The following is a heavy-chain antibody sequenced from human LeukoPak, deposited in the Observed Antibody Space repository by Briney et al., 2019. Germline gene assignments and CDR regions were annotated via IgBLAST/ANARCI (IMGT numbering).Heavy chain of an antibody. D-gene: IGHD3/OR15-3a*01. CDR2: ISDRGGST. CDR1: GFTFSSYA. J-gene: IGHJ4*02. Sequence: GGSLRLSCAASGFTFSSYAMSWVRQAPGKGLEWVSVISDRGGSTNYADSVKGRFTISRDNSKNTLYLQMNSLRAEDTAVYYCAKDDTWTYYFDYWGQGTLVTVSS. CDR3: AKDDTWTYYFDY. V-gene: IGHV3-23*01.